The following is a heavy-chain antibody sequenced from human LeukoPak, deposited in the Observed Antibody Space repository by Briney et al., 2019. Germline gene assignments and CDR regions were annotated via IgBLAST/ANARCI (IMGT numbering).Heavy chain of an antibody. V-gene: IGHV3-53*01. CDR2: IYSGGST. Sequence: PGGSLRLSCAASGFTVSSNYMSWVRQAPGKGLEWVSVIYSGGSTYYADSVKGRFTISRDNSKNTLYLQMNSLRAEDTAVYYCGREGGATGGGFDYWGQGTLVTVSS. D-gene: IGHD1-26*01. CDR1: GFTVSSNY. CDR3: GREGGATGGGFDY. J-gene: IGHJ4*02.